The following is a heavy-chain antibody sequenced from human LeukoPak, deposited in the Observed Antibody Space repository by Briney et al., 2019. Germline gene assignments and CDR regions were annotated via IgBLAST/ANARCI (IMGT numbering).Heavy chain of an antibody. CDR3: ARHPRSIGTTDWFDP. Sequence: PSETLSLTCTVSGGSISSYYWSWIRQPPGKGLEWIGYIYYSGSTNYNPSLKSRVTISVDTSKNQFSLKLSSVTAADTAVYYCARHPRSIGTTDWFDPWGQGTLVTVSS. CDR2: IYYSGST. V-gene: IGHV4-59*08. J-gene: IGHJ5*02. CDR1: GGSISSYY. D-gene: IGHD1-1*01.